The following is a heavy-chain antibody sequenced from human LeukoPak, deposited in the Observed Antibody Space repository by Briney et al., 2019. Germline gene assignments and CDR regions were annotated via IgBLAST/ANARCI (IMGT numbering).Heavy chain of an antibody. CDR1: GYTFTSYD. J-gene: IGHJ6*03. Sequence: HVASVKVSCKASGYTFTSYDINWVRQATGQGLEWMGWMNPNSGNTGYAQKFQGRVTMTRNTSISTAYMELSSLRSEDTAVYYCARGSHSNKPSYYYMDVWGKGTTVTVSS. CDR2: MNPNSGNT. D-gene: IGHD1-14*01. CDR3: ARGSHSNKPSYYYMDV. V-gene: IGHV1-8*01.